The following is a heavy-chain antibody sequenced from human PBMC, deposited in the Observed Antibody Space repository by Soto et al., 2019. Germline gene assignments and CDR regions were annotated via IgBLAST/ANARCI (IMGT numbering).Heavy chain of an antibody. CDR2: IKSKTDGGTT. Sequence: EVQLVESGGGLVKPGGSLRLSCAASGFTFSNAWMSWVRQSPGKGLEWVGRIKSKTDGGTTYYAAPVKGRLTISSDDSKNTLYLQMNSRKTEDTAVYYCATITIFGVIIRDYWGQGTLVTVSS. CDR1: GFTFSNAW. J-gene: IGHJ4*02. CDR3: ATITIFGVIIRDY. D-gene: IGHD3-3*01. V-gene: IGHV3-15*01.